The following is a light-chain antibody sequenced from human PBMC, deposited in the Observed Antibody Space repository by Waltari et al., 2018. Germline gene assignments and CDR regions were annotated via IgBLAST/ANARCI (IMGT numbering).Light chain of an antibody. CDR2: VSSAGSH. J-gene: IGLJ2*01. CDR1: SGHSSYA. CDR3: HTWDTGTHVV. Sequence: QVVLTQSPSASASLGASVKPTCTLSSGHSSYAIAWHQQQPEKGPRYLMKVSSAGSHQKGDGFLDRFSRYSYGTERYLTISSVQSVDEADYFWHTWDTGTHVVFGGGNKLTVL. V-gene: IGLV4-69*01.